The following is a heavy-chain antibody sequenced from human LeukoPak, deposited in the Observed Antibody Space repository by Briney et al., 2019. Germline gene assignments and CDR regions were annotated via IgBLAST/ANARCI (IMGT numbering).Heavy chain of an antibody. CDR3: ASLHCSSTSCYDWNWFDP. CDR1: GGSISSGGYS. Sequence: SETLSLTCAVSGGSISSGGYSWSWIRQPPGKGLEWIGYIYHSGSTYYNPSLKSRVTISVDRSKNQFSLKLSSVTAADTAVYYCASLHCSSTSCYDWNWFDPWGQGTLVTVSS. CDR2: IYHSGST. V-gene: IGHV4-30-2*01. D-gene: IGHD2-2*01. J-gene: IGHJ5*02.